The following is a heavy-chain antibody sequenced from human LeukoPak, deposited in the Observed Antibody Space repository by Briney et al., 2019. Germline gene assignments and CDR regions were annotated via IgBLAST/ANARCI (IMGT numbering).Heavy chain of an antibody. CDR2: INHSGST. CDR1: GGSISSGGYS. Sequence: SQTLSLTCAVSGGSISSGGYSWSWIRQPPGKGLEWIGEINHSGSTNYNPSLKSRVTISVDTSKNQFSLKLSSVTAADTAVYYCARGLMGLRTYNWFDPWGQGTLVTVS. CDR3: ARGLMGLRTYNWFDP. V-gene: IGHV4-30-2*01. J-gene: IGHJ5*02. D-gene: IGHD4-17*01.